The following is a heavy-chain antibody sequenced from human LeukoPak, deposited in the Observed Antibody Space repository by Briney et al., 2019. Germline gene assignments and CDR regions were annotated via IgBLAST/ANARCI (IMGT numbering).Heavy chain of an antibody. D-gene: IGHD4-17*01. V-gene: IGHV4-34*01. CDR1: GGSFSGYY. Sequence: SETLSLTCAVYGGSFSGYYWSWIRQPPGKGLEWIGEINHSGSTNYNPSLKSRVTISVDTSKNQFSLKLSSVTAADTAVYYCARASPAPDRHDYAPAARDYYYGMDVWGQGTTVTVSS. CDR3: ARASPAPDRHDYAPAARDYYYGMDV. CDR2: INHSGST. J-gene: IGHJ6*02.